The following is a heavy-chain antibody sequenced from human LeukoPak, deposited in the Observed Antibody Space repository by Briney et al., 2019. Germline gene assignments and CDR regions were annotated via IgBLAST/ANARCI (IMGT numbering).Heavy chain of an antibody. J-gene: IGHJ4*02. CDR1: GFTFSSYA. CDR2: ISGSGRST. D-gene: IGHD1-20*01. Sequence: GGSLRLSCAASGFTFSSYAISWVRQAPGKGLEWVSGISGSGRSTNYADSVKGRFTISRDNSKNTLYPQMNSLRAEDTAIYYCARSPYNWNYGDYWGQGTLVTVSS. V-gene: IGHV3-23*01. CDR3: ARSPYNWNYGDY.